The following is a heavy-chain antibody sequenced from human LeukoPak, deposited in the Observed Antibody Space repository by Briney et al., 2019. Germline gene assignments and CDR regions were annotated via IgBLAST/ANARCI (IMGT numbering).Heavy chain of an antibody. J-gene: IGHJ4*02. CDR3: AKDINPYDYGGNVDY. V-gene: IGHV3-20*04. CDR1: GFTFDDYG. CDR2: INWNGGST. Sequence: GGSLRLSCAASGFTFDDYGMSWVRQAPGKGLEWVSGINWNGGSTGYADSVKGRFTISRDNSKNSLYLQMNSLRTEDTALYYCAKDINPYDYGGNVDYWGQGTLVTVSS. D-gene: IGHD4-23*01.